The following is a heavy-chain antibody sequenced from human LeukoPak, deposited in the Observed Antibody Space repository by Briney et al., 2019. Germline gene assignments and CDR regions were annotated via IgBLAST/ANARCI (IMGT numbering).Heavy chain of an antibody. V-gene: IGHV1-2*06. J-gene: IGHJ4*02. CDR2: INPNSGAT. D-gene: IGHD6-6*01. CDR1: GYTFTNFY. Sequence: ASVKVSCKASGYTFTNFYMHWVRQAPGQGLEWMGRINPNSGATDYAPNFQGRVTMTRDTSISTAYMELSRLRSDDTAVYYCALHSSSSPFDYWGQGTLVTVSS. CDR3: ALHSSSSPFDY.